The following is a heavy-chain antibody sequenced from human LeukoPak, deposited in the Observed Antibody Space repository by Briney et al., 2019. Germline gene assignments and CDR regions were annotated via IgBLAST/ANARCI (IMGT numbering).Heavy chain of an antibody. J-gene: IGHJ4*02. CDR3: ATGRPRDTVLVPVPTFDY. CDR1: GFTLNNYG. Sequence: GGSLRLSCAASGFTLNNYGMHWVRQAPGKGLEGVAAISYDGSDKYYADSVRGRFTISRDSSKNTLYLHMNSLRADDTAVCYSATGRPRDTVLVPVPTFDYGGQGTLVTVSS. CDR2: ISYDGSDK. V-gene: IGHV3-33*05. D-gene: IGHD5-18*01.